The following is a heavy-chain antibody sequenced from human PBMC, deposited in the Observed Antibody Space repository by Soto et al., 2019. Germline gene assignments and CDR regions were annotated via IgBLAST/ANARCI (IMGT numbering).Heavy chain of an antibody. D-gene: IGHD1-26*01. CDR2: INHSGST. CDR1: GGSFSGYH. Sequence: SETLSLTCAVYGGSFSGYHWSWIRQPPGKGLEWIGEINHSGSTNYNPSLKSRVTISVDTSKNQFSLKLSSVTAADTAVYYCAREGIFSGSYPYYYYGMDAWGQGTTVTVSS. J-gene: IGHJ6*02. V-gene: IGHV4-34*01. CDR3: AREGIFSGSYPYYYYGMDA.